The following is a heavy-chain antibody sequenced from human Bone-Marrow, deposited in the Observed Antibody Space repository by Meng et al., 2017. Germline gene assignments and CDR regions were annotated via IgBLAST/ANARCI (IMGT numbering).Heavy chain of an antibody. Sequence: GESLKISCAASGFTFANYAMSWVRQAPGKGLEWVSAIRGSGGITYHGDSVQGRFTISRDNSKNILYLQMNGLRAEDTAVYYCATLGGLSSSWYIDYWGQGTLVTVSS. V-gene: IGHV3-23*01. CDR3: ATLGGLSSSWYIDY. J-gene: IGHJ4*01. CDR2: IRGSGGIT. CDR1: GFTFANYA. D-gene: IGHD6-13*01.